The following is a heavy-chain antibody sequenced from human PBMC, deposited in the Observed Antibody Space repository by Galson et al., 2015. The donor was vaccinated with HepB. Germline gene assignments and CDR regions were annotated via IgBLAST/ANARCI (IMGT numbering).Heavy chain of an antibody. J-gene: IGHJ5*02. V-gene: IGHV1-18*01. Sequence: SVKVSCKASGYTFTQYGISWLRQAPRHGLEWMGWISGYNINTNYAQRFQGRITMTTDTSTTTVYMELRSLRSDDTAMYYCARGQYDISAPDHWGQGTLVTVSS. CDR1: GYTFTQYG. CDR3: ARGQYDISAPDH. CDR2: ISGYNINT. D-gene: IGHD2-8*01.